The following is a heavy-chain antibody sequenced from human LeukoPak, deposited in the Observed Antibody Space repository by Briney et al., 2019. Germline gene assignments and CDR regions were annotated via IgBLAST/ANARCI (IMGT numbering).Heavy chain of an antibody. J-gene: IGHJ6*03. D-gene: IGHD6-19*01. CDR2: IYYSGST. Sequence: SETLSLTCTASGGSISSYYWSWIRQPPGKGLEWIGYIYYSGSTNYNPSLKSRVTISVDTSKNQFSLKLSSVTAADTAVYYCARVSGIAVAGTGHIYYYYYMDVWGKGTTVTVSS. V-gene: IGHV4-59*01. CDR3: ARVSGIAVAGTGHIYYYYYMDV. CDR1: GGSISSYY.